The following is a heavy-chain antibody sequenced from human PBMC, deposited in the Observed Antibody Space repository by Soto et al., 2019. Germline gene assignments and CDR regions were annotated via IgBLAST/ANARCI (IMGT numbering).Heavy chain of an antibody. CDR3: ARALGGYYFDY. V-gene: IGHV4-59*01. D-gene: IGHD3-16*01. Sequence: SETLSLTCTVSGGSISSYYWSWIRQPPGKGLEWIGYIYYSGSTNYNPSLKSRVTISVDTSKNQFSLKLSSVTAADTAVYYCARALGGYYFDYWGQGTLVTVSS. CDR1: GGSISSYY. J-gene: IGHJ4*02. CDR2: IYYSGST.